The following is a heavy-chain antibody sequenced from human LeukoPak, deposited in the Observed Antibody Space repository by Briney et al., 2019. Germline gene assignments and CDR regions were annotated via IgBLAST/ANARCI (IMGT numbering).Heavy chain of an antibody. CDR1: GYSFINYG. CDR3: AREGYTSGFPFDI. CDR2: ISVNNGDT. J-gene: IGHJ3*02. V-gene: IGHV1-18*01. Sequence: ASVKVSCKASGYSFINYGISWVRQAPGQGLEWMGWISVNNGDTNFAQKLQGRVTMTTDTSTSTAYMELRSLRSDDTAVYYCAREGYTSGFPFDISGQGTMVTVSS. D-gene: IGHD6-19*01.